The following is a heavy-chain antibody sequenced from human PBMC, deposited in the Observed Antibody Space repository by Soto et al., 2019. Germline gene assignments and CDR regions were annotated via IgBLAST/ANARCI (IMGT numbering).Heavy chain of an antibody. CDR1: GGSFSGYY. D-gene: IGHD3-3*01. J-gene: IGHJ4*02. V-gene: IGHV4-34*01. CDR3: ARGTPPPYYDFWSGYSIVGGLVAD. Sequence: SETLSLTCAVYGGSFSGYYWSWIRQPPGKGLEWIGEINHSGSTNYNPSLKSRVTISVDTSKNQFSLKLSSVTAADTAVYYCARGTPPPYYDFWSGYSIVGGLVADWGQGTLVTVSS. CDR2: INHSGST.